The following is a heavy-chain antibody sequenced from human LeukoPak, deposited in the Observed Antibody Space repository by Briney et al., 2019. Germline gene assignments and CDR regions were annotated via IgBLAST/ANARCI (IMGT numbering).Heavy chain of an antibody. D-gene: IGHD5/OR15-5a*01. V-gene: IGHV4-34*01. CDR3: ARRVSWFDP. Sequence: PSETLSLTCAVYGGSFSGYYWSWIRQPPGKGREWIGEINHSGSTNYNPSLKSRVTISVDTSKNQFSLKLSSVTAADTAVYYRARRVSWFDPWGQGTLVTVSS. CDR2: INHSGST. CDR1: GGSFSGYY. J-gene: IGHJ5*02.